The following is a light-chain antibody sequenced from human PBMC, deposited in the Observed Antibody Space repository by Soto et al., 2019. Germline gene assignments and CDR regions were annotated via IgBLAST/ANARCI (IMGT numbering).Light chain of an antibody. Sequence: QPVLTQPPSASASLGASVTLTCILSSDYTNYKVDWYQQRPGKGPRFVMRVGSDGIVGPRGDGIPDRFSVLASGLNRYLTIQNIQEEDESDYYCGADDGSGSGFVYFFGSGTKVTVL. CDR3: GADDGSGSGFVYF. V-gene: IGLV9-49*01. CDR1: SDYTNYK. J-gene: IGLJ1*01. CDR2: VGSDGIVG.